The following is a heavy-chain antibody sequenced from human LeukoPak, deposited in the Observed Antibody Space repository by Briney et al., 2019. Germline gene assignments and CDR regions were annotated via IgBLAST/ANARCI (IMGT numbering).Heavy chain of an antibody. J-gene: IGHJ4*02. CDR1: GFTFSSYG. Sequence: SGGSLRLSCAASGFTFSSYGMHWVRQAPGKGLEWVAFIRYDGSNKYYADSVKGRFTISRDNSKNTLYLQMNSLRAEDTAVYYCAKSGSNKLLRSHFDYWGQGTLVTVSS. CDR2: IRYDGSNK. D-gene: IGHD1-26*01. V-gene: IGHV3-30*02. CDR3: AKSGSNKLLRSHFDY.